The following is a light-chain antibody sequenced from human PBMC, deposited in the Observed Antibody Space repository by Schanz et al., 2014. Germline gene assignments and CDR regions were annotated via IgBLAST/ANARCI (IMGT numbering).Light chain of an antibody. CDR3: QQYNSYRT. Sequence: EIVLTQSPATLSLSPGERATLSCRASQSVSRYLAWYQQKPGQAPRLLIYGASTRATGIPARFSGSGSGTEFTLTISSLQSEDFATYYCQQYNSYRTFGQGTKVEIK. J-gene: IGKJ1*01. CDR1: QSVSRY. V-gene: IGKV3-15*01. CDR2: GAS.